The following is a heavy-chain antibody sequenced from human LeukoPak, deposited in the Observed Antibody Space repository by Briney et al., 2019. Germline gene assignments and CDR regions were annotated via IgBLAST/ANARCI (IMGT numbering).Heavy chain of an antibody. Sequence: GGSLRLSCAASGFTFSRYAMHWVRQAPGKGLEWVAVIWSGGNSKYYADSVKGRFTISRDNSKNTLYLQMNSLRAEDTAVYYCARVDNYYDSSGPFDYWGQGTLVTVSS. CDR2: IWSGGNSK. D-gene: IGHD3-22*01. J-gene: IGHJ4*02. CDR3: ARVDNYYDSSGPFDY. V-gene: IGHV3-33*01. CDR1: GFTFSRYA.